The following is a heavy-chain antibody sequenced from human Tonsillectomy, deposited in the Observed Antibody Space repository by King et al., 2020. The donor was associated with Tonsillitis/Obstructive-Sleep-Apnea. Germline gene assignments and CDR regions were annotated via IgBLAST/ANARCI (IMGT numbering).Heavy chain of an antibody. D-gene: IGHD6-19*01. CDR1: GGSISSYY. V-gene: IGHV4-59*01. CDR3: AMTIAVAGTRGFDY. J-gene: IGHJ4*02. Sequence: QLQESGPGLVKPSETLSLTCTVSGGSISSYYWSWIRQPPGKGLEWIGYIYYSGSTNYNPSLKSRVTTSVDTSKNQFSLKLSSVTAADTAVYYCAMTIAVAGTRGFDYWGQGTLVTVSS. CDR2: IYYSGST.